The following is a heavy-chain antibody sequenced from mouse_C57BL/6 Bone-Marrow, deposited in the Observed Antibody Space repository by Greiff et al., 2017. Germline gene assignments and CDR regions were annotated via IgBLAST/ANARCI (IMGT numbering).Heavy chain of an antibody. Sequence: VQLQQSGPALVKPGASVKIPCKASGYTFTDYNMDWVKQSHGKSLEWIGDINPNNGGTIYNQKFKGKATLTVDKSSSTAYMELRSLTSEDTAVYYCARFPLYGYDVGRGYYFDYWGQGTTLTVSS. CDR1: GYTFTDYN. V-gene: IGHV1-18*01. CDR3: ARFPLYGYDVGRGYYFDY. D-gene: IGHD2-2*01. CDR2: INPNNGGT. J-gene: IGHJ2*01.